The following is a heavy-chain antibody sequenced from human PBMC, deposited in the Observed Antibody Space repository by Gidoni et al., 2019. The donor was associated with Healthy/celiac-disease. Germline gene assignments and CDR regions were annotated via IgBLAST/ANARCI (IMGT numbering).Heavy chain of an antibody. D-gene: IGHD2-2*01. J-gene: IGHJ5*02. CDR1: VFTFSSYS. V-gene: IGHV3-48*02. Sequence: EVQLVESGGGLVQPGGSLRLSCAASVFTFSSYSMHWVRHAPGKGLELVAYISSSSSTIYYADAVKGRFTISRDNAKNSLYLQMNSLRDEDTAVYYCARGGDLGYCSSTSCNNWFDPWGQGTLVTVSS. CDR3: ARGGDLGYCSSTSCNNWFDP. CDR2: ISSSSSTI.